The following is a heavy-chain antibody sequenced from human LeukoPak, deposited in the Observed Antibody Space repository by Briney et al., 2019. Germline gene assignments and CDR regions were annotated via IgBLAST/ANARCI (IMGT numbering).Heavy chain of an antibody. CDR3: ARDSRAGDSFDY. J-gene: IGHJ4*02. Sequence: PGGSLRLSCAASGFTFSSYAMHWVRQAPGKGLEWVAVISYDGSNKYYADSVKGRFTISRDNSKNTLYLQMNSLRAEDTAVYYCARDSRAGDSFDYWGQGTLVTVSS. D-gene: IGHD7-27*01. CDR1: GFTFSSYA. V-gene: IGHV3-30-3*01. CDR2: ISYDGSNK.